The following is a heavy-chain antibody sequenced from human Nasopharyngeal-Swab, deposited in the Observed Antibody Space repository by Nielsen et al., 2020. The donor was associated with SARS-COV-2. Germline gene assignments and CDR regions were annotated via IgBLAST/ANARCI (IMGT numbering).Heavy chain of an antibody. Sequence: ASVKVSCKASGYTFTSYYMHWVRQAPGQGLEWMGIINPSGGSTSYAQKFQGRVTMTRDTSTSTVYMELSGLRSEDTAVYYCAREYGSTTWNNWFDPWGQGTLVTVSS. D-gene: IGHD2-15*01. V-gene: IGHV1-46*01. CDR2: INPSGGST. J-gene: IGHJ5*02. CDR1: GYTFTSYY. CDR3: AREYGSTTWNNWFDP.